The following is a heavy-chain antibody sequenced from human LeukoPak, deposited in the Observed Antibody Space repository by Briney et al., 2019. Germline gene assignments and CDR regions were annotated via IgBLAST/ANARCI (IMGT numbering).Heavy chain of an antibody. J-gene: IGHJ4*02. V-gene: IGHV3-23*01. CDR3: AKWGDYDILAGYYDSDY. CDR2: VSGRDDST. Sequence: GAYLRLTCAASGFTFSNYAMSWVRQAPGQGLEWVSAVSGRDDSTYYADSVKGSFTISRDTSKNTLYLQMNSLRAEDTVVYYCAKWGDYDILAGYYDSDYWGQGTLVTVSS. CDR1: GFTFSNYA. D-gene: IGHD3-9*01.